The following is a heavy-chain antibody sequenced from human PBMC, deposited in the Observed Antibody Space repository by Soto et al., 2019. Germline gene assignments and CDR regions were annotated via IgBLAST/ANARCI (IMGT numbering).Heavy chain of an antibody. CDR2: IKQDGSEK. Sequence: EVQLVESGGGLVQPGGSLRLSCAASGFTFSSYWMSWVRQAPGKGLEWVANIKQDGSEKYYVDSVKGRFTISRDNAKNSLYLQMNSLRAEDTAVYYCARDLPGRMSDYYGMDVWGQGTTVTVSS. V-gene: IGHV3-7*01. D-gene: IGHD2-15*01. J-gene: IGHJ6*02. CDR3: ARDLPGRMSDYYGMDV. CDR1: GFTFSSYW.